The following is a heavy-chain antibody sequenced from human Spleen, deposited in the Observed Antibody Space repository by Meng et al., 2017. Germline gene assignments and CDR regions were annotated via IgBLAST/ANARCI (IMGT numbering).Heavy chain of an antibody. Sequence: QVQLQQWGAGVLKPSETLSLTCAVYGGSFSGYYWSWIRQPPGKGLEWIGEINHSGSTNYNPSLKSRVTISVDTSKNQFSLKLSSVTAADTAVYYCARGPTTMAHDFDYWGQGTLVTVSS. CDR1: GGSFSGYY. D-gene: IGHD4-11*01. CDR2: INHSGST. CDR3: ARGPTTMAHDFDY. J-gene: IGHJ4*02. V-gene: IGHV4-34*01.